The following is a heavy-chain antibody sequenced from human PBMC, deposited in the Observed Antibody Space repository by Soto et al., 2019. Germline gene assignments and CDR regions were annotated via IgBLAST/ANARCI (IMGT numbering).Heavy chain of an antibody. Sequence: EVQLVESGGGLVQPGGSLRLSCAASGFTVSSNYMSWVRQAPGKGLEWVSVIYSGGSTYYADSVKGRFTISRDNSKNTTYLQMTSRRAEDTAVYYCARDSGIAAAVTFTAPGDAFDIWGQGTMVTVSS. V-gene: IGHV3-66*01. CDR1: GFTVSSNY. J-gene: IGHJ3*02. CDR2: IYSGGST. CDR3: ARDSGIAAAVTFTAPGDAFDI. D-gene: IGHD6-13*01.